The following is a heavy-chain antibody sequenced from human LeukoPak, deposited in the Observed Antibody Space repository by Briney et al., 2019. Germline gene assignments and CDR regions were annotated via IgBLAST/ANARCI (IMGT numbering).Heavy chain of an antibody. V-gene: IGHV3-74*01. CDR1: GFSFSTYW. D-gene: IGHD6-19*01. Sequence: GGSLRLSCAASGFSFSTYWMHWVRQAPGKGLVWVSRIDPDGNSPNYADSVKGRFTISRDNAKNTLYLQMNSLRAEDTAVYYCVGGFAPQTYSSGWFDYWGQGTLVTVSS. CDR3: VGGFAPQTYSSGWFDY. CDR2: IDPDGNSP. J-gene: IGHJ5*01.